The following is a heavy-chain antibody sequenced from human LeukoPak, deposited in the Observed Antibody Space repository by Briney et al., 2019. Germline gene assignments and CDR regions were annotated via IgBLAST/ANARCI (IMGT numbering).Heavy chain of an antibody. CDR2: IYYSGIT. D-gene: IGHD1-26*01. CDR3: ARGTPDSGRYYPFDY. V-gene: IGHV4-61*08. J-gene: IGHJ4*02. CDR1: GGSISSGGYY. Sequence: PSQTLSLTCTVSGGSISSGGYYWSWIRQPPGKGLEWIGYIYYSGITNYNPSLKSRVTISVDTSKNQFSLKLSSVTAADTAVYYCARGTPDSGRYYPFDYWGQGTLVTVSS.